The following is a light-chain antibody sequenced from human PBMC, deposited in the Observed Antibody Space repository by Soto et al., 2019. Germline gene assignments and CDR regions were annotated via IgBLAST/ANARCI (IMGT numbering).Light chain of an antibody. CDR1: QSISSW. J-gene: IGKJ1*01. V-gene: IGKV1-5*03. Sequence: DIQMAHSSSTLSASVGDRDTVTCRASQSISSWLAWYQQKPGKAPKLLMYKTSSLESGVPSRFSGSRSGTESTLTISSLQPDDFATYFCQQYNSYPWTFGQGTKVDIK. CDR3: QQYNSYPWT. CDR2: KTS.